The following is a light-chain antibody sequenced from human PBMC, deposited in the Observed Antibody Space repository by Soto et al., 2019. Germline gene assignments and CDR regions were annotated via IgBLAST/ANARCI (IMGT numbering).Light chain of an antibody. J-gene: IGKJ1*01. Sequence: DIVLTQSPGTLSLSPGERATLSCRASQSVGSAYLAWYQHKPGQAPRHLIYGTSSRATGIADRFTGSGSGTDFTLTISRLEPEDFEVYYCQQYAGSRWTFGQGTKV. V-gene: IGKV3-20*01. CDR3: QQYAGSRWT. CDR2: GTS. CDR1: QSVGSAY.